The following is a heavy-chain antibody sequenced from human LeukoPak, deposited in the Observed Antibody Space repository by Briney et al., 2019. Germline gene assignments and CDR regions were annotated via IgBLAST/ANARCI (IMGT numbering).Heavy chain of an antibody. Sequence: PSETLSLTCTVSGGSISSYYWSWIRQPAGKGLEWIGRIYTSGSTNYNPSLKSRVTMSVDTSKNQFSLKLSSVTAADTAVYYCAREEPDLEWLSFDYWGQGTLVTVSS. J-gene: IGHJ4*02. V-gene: IGHV4-4*07. D-gene: IGHD3-3*01. CDR2: IYTSGST. CDR1: GGSISSYY. CDR3: AREEPDLEWLSFDY.